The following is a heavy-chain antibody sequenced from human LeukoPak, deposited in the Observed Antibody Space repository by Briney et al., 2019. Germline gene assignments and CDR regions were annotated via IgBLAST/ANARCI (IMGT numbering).Heavy chain of an antibody. V-gene: IGHV1-69*04. D-gene: IGHD6-13*01. Sequence: ASVKVSCKASGGTFSSYAISWVRQAPGQGLEWMGRIIPILGIANYAQKFQGRVTITADKSTSTAYMELSSLRSEDTAVYYCATSGRLQLVTFLPPPTFDYWGQGTLVTVSS. CDR1: GGTFSSYA. J-gene: IGHJ4*02. CDR2: IIPILGIA. CDR3: ATSGRLQLVTFLPPPTFDY.